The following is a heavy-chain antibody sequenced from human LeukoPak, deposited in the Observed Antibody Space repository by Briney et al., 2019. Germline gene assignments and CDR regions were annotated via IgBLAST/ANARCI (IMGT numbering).Heavy chain of an antibody. CDR3: ASLRERSYYARGFDY. CDR1: GGSISSSSYY. CDR2: IYYSWST. J-gene: IGHJ4*02. V-gene: IGHV4-39*01. Sequence: SETLSLTCTVSGGSISSSSYYWGWIRQPPGKGLDWIGSIYYSWSTYYNPSLKSRVTISVDTSKNQFSLKLSSVTAADTAVFYCASLRERSYYARGFDYWGQGTLVTVSS. D-gene: IGHD1-26*01.